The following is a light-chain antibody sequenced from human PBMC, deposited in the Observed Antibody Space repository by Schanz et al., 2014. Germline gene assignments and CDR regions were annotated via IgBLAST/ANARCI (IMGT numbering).Light chain of an antibody. CDR3: SSYAGNNIWV. V-gene: IGLV2-14*03. J-gene: IGLJ3*02. CDR2: DVT. Sequence: QSALTQPASVSGAPGQSITISCTGTSSDVGAYNYVSWYQQHPGKAPKLMIYDVTYRPSGVSNRFSGSKSGNTASLTISGLQAEDEADYYCSSYAGNNIWVFGGGTKLTVL. CDR1: SSDVGAYNY.